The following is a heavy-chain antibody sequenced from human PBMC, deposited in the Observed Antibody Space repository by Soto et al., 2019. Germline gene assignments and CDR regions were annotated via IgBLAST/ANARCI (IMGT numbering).Heavy chain of an antibody. V-gene: IGHV3-7*01. CDR2: IHQGGSET. CDR3: AQDMAYAFHM. D-gene: IGHD2-15*01. CDR1: GFPFSSHW. Sequence: EVRLVESGGGLVQPGGSLRLSCAASGFPFSSHWMSWVRQAPGKGLEWLGNIHQGGSETHFADSVRGRFTISRDNAKNSLFLQLNSLRAEDTAVYYCAQDMAYAFHMWGQGKVVTVSS. J-gene: IGHJ3*02.